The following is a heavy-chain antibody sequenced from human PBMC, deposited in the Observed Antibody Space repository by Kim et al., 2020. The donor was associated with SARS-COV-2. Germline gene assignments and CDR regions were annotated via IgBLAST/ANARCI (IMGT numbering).Heavy chain of an antibody. D-gene: IGHD1-26*01. CDR1: GFTFSSYA. Sequence: GGSLRLSCAASGFTFSSYAMSWVRQAPGKGLEWVSTISGRGISTYYADSVKGRFTISRDNSTNTLYLQMNSLRAEDKAVYYCFATNYYYYYGMDVWGQGT. CDR2: ISGRGIST. J-gene: IGHJ6*02. CDR3: FATNYYYYYGMDV. V-gene: IGHV3-23*01.